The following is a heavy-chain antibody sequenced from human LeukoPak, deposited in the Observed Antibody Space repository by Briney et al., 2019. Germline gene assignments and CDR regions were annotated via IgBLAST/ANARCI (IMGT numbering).Heavy chain of an antibody. J-gene: IGHJ4*02. CDR3: AKGANSFDY. D-gene: IGHD4/OR15-4a*01. CDR1: GYSFTSYW. CDR2: ISGSGGST. Sequence: GESLKISCKGSGYSFTSYWIGWVRQMPGKGLEWVSAISGSGGSTYYADSVKGRFTISRDNSKNTLYLQMNSLRVEDTAVYYCAKGANSFDYWGQGTLVTVSS. V-gene: IGHV3-23*01.